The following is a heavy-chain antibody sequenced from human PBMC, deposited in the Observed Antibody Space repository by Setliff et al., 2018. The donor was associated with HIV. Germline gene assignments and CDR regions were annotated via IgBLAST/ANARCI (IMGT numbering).Heavy chain of an antibody. J-gene: IGHJ6*03. CDR1: GYMFNIYY. V-gene: IGHV1-2*02. D-gene: IGHD2-15*01. Sequence: WASVKVSCKTSGYMFNIYYMHWVRQVPGQGLEWMGWSNPNTGGTKYAQKFQGRVTMTMDTSTTTAYMELSGLKSDDTAVYYCARDHVVCSGGTCRSDDPYYYYYMNVWGQGTTGTV. CDR2: SNPNTGGT. CDR3: ARDHVVCSGGTCRSDDPYYYYYMNV.